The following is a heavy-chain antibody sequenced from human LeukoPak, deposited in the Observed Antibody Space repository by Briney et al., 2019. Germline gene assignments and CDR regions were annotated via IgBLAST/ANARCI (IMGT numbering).Heavy chain of an antibody. D-gene: IGHD3-22*01. V-gene: IGHV4-39*01. CDR2: IHYSGST. Sequence: PSETLSLTCTVSGGSISSSSYYWGWIRQPPGKGLEWIGSIHYSGSTYYNPSLKSRVTISVDTSKNQFSLKLSSVTAADTAVYYCACPYYYDSSGYYPYGYWGQGTLVTVSS. J-gene: IGHJ4*02. CDR1: GGSISSSSYY. CDR3: ACPYYYDSSGYYPYGY.